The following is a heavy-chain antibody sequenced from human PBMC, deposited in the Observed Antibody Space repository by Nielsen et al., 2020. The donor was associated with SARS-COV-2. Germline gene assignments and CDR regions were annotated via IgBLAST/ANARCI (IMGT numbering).Heavy chain of an antibody. D-gene: IGHD6-13*01. CDR2: ISWNSGSI. Sequence: SLKTSCAASGFTFDDYAMHWVRQAPGKGLEWVSGISWNSGSIGYADSVKGRFTISRDNAKNSLYLQMNSLRAEDTALYYCAKDGMDGRYSSSWYYFDYWGQGTLVTVS. J-gene: IGHJ4*02. V-gene: IGHV3-9*01. CDR3: AKDGMDGRYSSSWYYFDY. CDR1: GFTFDDYA.